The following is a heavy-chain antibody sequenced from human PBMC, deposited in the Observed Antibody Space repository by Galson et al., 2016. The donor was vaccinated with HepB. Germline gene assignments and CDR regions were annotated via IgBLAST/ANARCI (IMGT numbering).Heavy chain of an antibody. Sequence: CAISGDSVSSGRVTWNWIRQSPSSGLEWLGRTYYGSQWSTEWSTQYTVSMTGRLTISPDTSSNQFSLQLNSLTPADTAVYYCARAIHGEHYFDYCGQGILVTVSS. J-gene: IGHJ4*02. V-gene: IGHV6-1*01. CDR2: TYYGSQWST. CDR3: ARAIHGEHYFDY. D-gene: IGHD2-2*02. CDR1: GDSVSSGRVT.